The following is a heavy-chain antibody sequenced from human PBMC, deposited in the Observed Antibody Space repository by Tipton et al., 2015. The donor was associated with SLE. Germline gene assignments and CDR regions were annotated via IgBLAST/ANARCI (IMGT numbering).Heavy chain of an antibody. CDR1: GFTFSSYA. Sequence: SLRLSCAASGFTFSSYAMSWVRQAPGKGLEWVSSISSGSTYVQYADSVKGRFTISRDDANNSLYLQMNSLRADDTAVYYCGTTSSDYGMDVWGQGTTVTVSS. CDR3: GTTSSDYGMDV. D-gene: IGHD3-22*01. CDR2: ISSGSTYV. J-gene: IGHJ6*02. V-gene: IGHV3-21*01.